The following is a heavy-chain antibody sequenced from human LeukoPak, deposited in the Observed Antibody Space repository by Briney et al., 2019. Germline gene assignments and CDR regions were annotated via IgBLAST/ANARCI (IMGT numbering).Heavy chain of an antibody. CDR3: ASHGVTMEEHFQH. CDR2: IRAGGGST. V-gene: IGHV3-23*01. CDR1: GFTFRSYA. D-gene: IGHD3-10*01. J-gene: IGHJ1*01. Sequence: PGGSLRLSCAASGFTFRSYAMTWVRQAPGKGLEWVSAIRAGGGSTYYADSVKGRFSISRDNSKNTLHLQMNSLRAEDTAIYYCASHGVTMEEHFQHWGQGTLVTVSS.